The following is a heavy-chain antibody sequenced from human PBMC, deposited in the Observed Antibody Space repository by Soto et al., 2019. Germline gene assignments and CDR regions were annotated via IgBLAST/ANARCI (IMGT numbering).Heavy chain of an antibody. Sequence: ASVKVSCTASGYTFTNYGISWVRQAPGQGLEWMGWISAYNGNTNYAQKLQGRVTMTTDTSTSTAYMELRSLRSDDTAVYYCARDLADYYFDYWGQGTLVTVSS. V-gene: IGHV1-18*01. CDR1: GYTFTNYG. CDR2: ISAYNGNT. CDR3: ARDLADYYFDY. J-gene: IGHJ4*02.